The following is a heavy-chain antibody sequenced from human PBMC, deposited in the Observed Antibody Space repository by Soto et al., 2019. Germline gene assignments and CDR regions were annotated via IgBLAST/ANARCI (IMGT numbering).Heavy chain of an antibody. CDR1: RLTFSTYA. CDR2: ISDSGGST. D-gene: IGHD3-10*01. CDR3: AKLPVMESDYPPGATNYGMDV. J-gene: IGHJ6*02. V-gene: IGHV3-23*01. Sequence: DVQLLESGGGLVQPGGSLRLSCAASRLTFSTYAMTWVRQAPGKGLEWVSVISDSGGSTYYADSVKGRFTISRDNSKNMLFLQMSSLRAEDTAVYYCAKLPVMESDYPPGATNYGMDVWGRGTTVTVSS.